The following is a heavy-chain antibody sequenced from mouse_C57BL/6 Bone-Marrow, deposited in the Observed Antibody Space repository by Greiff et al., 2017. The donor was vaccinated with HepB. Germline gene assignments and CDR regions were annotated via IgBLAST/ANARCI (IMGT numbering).Heavy chain of an antibody. CDR2: INPNNGGT. CDR3: ASLSYDSYYVWFAY. CDR1: GYTFTDYN. V-gene: IGHV1-18*01. J-gene: IGHJ3*01. Sequence: EVKLMESGPELVKPGASVKIPCKASGYTFTDYNMDWVKQSHGKSLEWIGDINPNNGGTIYNQKFKGKATLTVDKSSSTAYMELRSLTSEDTAVYYCASLSYDSYYVWFAYWGQGTLVTDSA. D-gene: IGHD2-3*01.